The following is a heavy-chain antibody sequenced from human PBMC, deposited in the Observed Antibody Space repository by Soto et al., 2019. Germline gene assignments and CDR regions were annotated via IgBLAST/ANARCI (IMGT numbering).Heavy chain of an antibody. Sequence: EVQLLESGGGLVQPGGSLRLSCAASGFTFNTYVMNWVRQAPGKGLEWVSTISYSAAKTHYADSVKGRFTISRDNSRDTLCLQMNSLRAEDAAVYYCARRGRTATTNWGAFDVWGQGTMVTVSS. D-gene: IGHD1-7*01. CDR1: GFTFNTYV. V-gene: IGHV3-23*01. CDR3: ARRGRTATTNWGAFDV. J-gene: IGHJ3*01. CDR2: ISYSAAKT.